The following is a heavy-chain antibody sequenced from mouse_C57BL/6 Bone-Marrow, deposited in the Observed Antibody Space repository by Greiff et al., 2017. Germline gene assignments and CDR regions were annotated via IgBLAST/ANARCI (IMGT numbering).Heavy chain of an antibody. V-gene: IGHV1-26*01. CDR2: INPNNGGT. J-gene: IGHJ1*03. CDR1: GYTFTDYD. CDR3: ARIGYSDYGGSCYFDV. D-gene: IGHD2-13*01. Sequence: EVQLQQSGPELARPGASVKLSCKASGYTFTDYDISWVKQRHGQSLEWIGDINPNNGGTCYNEKFKGKATLTVDKSSSTAYMELRSLTSEDSAVYYWARIGYSDYGGSCYFDVWGKGTTVTVSS.